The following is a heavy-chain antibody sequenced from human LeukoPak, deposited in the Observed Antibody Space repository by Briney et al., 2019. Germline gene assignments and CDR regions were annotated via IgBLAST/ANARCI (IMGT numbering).Heavy chain of an antibody. CDR3: ARQGWDYDFWSGYEVY. Sequence: PSETLSLTCTVSGGSISSSSYYWGWIRQPPGKGLEWIGSIYYSGSTYYNPSLKSRVTISVDTSKSQFSLKLSSVTAADTAVYYCARQGWDYDFWSGYEVYWGQGTLVTVSS. J-gene: IGHJ4*02. D-gene: IGHD3-3*01. V-gene: IGHV4-39*01. CDR1: GGSISSSSYY. CDR2: IYYSGST.